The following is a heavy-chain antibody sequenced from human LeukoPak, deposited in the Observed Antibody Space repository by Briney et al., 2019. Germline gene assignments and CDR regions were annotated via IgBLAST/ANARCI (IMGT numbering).Heavy chain of an antibody. Sequence: SETLSLTCTVSGGSISSYYWSWIRQPPGKGLEWIGYIYTSGSTNYNPSLKSRVTISVDTSKNQFSLKLSSVTAADTAVYYCARGMVAATENWFDPWGQGTLVTVSS. CDR3: ARGMVAATENWFDP. CDR1: GGSISSYY. CDR2: IYTSGST. V-gene: IGHV4-4*09. J-gene: IGHJ5*02. D-gene: IGHD2-15*01.